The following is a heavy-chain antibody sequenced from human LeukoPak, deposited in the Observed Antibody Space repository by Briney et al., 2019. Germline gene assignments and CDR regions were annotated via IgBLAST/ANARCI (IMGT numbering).Heavy chain of an antibody. J-gene: IGHJ4*02. CDR3: ARGDRSSWFNFDY. CDR1: GFTFSTYV. D-gene: IGHD6-13*01. Sequence: PGGSLRLSCAASGFTFSTYVMHWVRQAPGKGLEWVAVIWYDGRNKYFADSVRGRFSTSRDNSKNTSYLQMNSQRAEDTAVYYCARGDRSSWFNFDYWGQGTLVTVSS. CDR2: IWYDGRNK. V-gene: IGHV3-33*01.